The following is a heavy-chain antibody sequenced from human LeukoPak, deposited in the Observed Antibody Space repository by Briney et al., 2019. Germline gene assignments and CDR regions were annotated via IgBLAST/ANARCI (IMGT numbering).Heavy chain of an antibody. V-gene: IGHV4-34*01. J-gene: IGHJ4*02. D-gene: IGHD2-2*01. CDR3: ARDTRSSIVVVPAALDY. CDR2: MNHSGST. CDR1: GGSFSGYY. Sequence: PSETLSLTCAVYGGSFSGYYWSWIRQPPGKGLEWIGEMNHSGSTNYNPSLKSRVTISVDTSKNQFSLKLSSVTAADTAVYYCARDTRSSIVVVPAALDYWGQGTLVTVSS.